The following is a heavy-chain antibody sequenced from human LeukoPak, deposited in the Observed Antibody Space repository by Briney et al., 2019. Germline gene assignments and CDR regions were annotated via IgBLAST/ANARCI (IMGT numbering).Heavy chain of an antibody. CDR1: GGSISSSSFF. V-gene: IGHV4-39*01. J-gene: IGHJ4*02. D-gene: IGHD5-12*01. CDR2: ISYSGTT. Sequence: SETLSLTCNLSGGSISSSSFFWGWLRQPPGMGLEWFGSISYSGTTYYNPSLKSRVAISVDTSKNQFSLNLNSVTATDTAVYYCARLLVAGLLGFDLWGQGILVTVSS. CDR3: ARLLVAGLLGFDL.